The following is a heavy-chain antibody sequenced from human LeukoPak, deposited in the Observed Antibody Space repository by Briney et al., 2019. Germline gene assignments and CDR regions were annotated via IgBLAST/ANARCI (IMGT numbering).Heavy chain of an antibody. V-gene: IGHV3-66*04. Sequence: GGSLRLSCAASGFTVSNNYMRWVRQAPGKGLEWVSLIYSGGSTYYADSVKGRFIISRDNSKNTLYLQMNSLRAEDTAVYYCARRGYSYGYASHDAFDIWGQGTMVTVSS. D-gene: IGHD5-18*01. J-gene: IGHJ3*02. CDR1: GFTVSNNY. CDR3: ARRGYSYGYASHDAFDI. CDR2: IYSGGST.